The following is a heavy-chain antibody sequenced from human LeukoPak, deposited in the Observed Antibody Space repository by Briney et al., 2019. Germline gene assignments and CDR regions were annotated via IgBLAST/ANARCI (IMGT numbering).Heavy chain of an antibody. D-gene: IGHD5-18*01. CDR2: INHSGST. V-gene: IGHV4-34*01. J-gene: IGHJ5*02. CDR1: GGSFSGYY. CDR3: APRGDIEHSYGYGKWFDP. Sequence: SETLSLTCAVYGGSFSGYYWSWIRQPPGKGLEWIGEINHSGSTNYNASLKSRVTISVGTSKNQFSLRLSSVTAADTAVYYCAPRGDIEHSYGYGKWFDPWGQGTRVTVSS.